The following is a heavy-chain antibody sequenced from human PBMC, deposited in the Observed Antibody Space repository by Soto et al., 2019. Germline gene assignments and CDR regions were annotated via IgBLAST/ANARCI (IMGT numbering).Heavy chain of an antibody. CDR1: GYTFTSYD. Sequence: ASVKVSCKASGYTFTSYDINWVRQATGQGLEWMGWMNPNSGNTGYAQKFQGRVTMTRNTSISTAYMELSSLRPEDTAVYYCATLVPAAAIPGHYWGQGTLVTVSS. D-gene: IGHD2-2*01. CDR3: ATLVPAAAIPGHY. CDR2: MNPNSGNT. V-gene: IGHV1-8*01. J-gene: IGHJ4*02.